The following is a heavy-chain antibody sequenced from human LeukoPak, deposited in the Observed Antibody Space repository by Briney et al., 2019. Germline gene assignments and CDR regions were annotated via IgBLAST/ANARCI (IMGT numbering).Heavy chain of an antibody. CDR1: GFTFSSYG. Sequence: GGSLRLSCAASGFTFSSYGIHWVRQAPGKGLEWVAIISYDGSSKYYADSVKGRFTISRDNSKNTLYLQMNSLRAEDTAMYYCAKDGIVVSYFDYWGQGTLVTVSS. CDR3: AKDGIVVSYFDY. D-gene: IGHD3-22*01. V-gene: IGHV3-30*18. CDR2: ISYDGSSK. J-gene: IGHJ4*02.